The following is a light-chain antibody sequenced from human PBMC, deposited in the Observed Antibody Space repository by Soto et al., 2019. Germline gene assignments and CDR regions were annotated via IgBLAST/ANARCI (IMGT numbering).Light chain of an antibody. V-gene: IGLV2-8*01. CDR1: SSDVGGYNY. CDR3: GSYAGSKGVV. Sequence: QSALTQPPSASGSPGQSVTISCTGTSSDVGGYNYVSWYQQHPGKAPKLLIHDVSKRPSGVPDRFSGSKSGNAASLTVSGLQAEDEADYYCGSYAGSKGVVFGGGTKLT. J-gene: IGLJ2*01. CDR2: DVS.